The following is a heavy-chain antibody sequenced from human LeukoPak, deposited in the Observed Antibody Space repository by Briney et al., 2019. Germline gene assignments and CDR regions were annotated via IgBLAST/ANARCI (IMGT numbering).Heavy chain of an antibody. J-gene: IGHJ6*02. CDR2: ISRSGDST. V-gene: IGHV3-23*01. CDR3: AKTVVAAGTNYYHGMDV. CDR1: GFTFSNHA. Sequence: GGSLRLSCAASGFTFSNHAMSWVRQAPGKGLEWVSAISRSGDSTYYADSVKGRFTISKDNSKNTLNLQMNSLRAEDTAVYYCAKTVVAAGTNYYHGMDVWGQGTTVTVFS. D-gene: IGHD2-15*01.